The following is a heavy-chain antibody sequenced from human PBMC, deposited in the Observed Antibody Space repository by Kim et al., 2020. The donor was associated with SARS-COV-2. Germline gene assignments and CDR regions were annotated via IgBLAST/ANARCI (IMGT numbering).Heavy chain of an antibody. Sequence: SETLSLTCTVSGGSISSGGYYWSWIRQHPGKGLEWIGYIYYSGSTYYNPSLKSRVTISVDTSKNQFSLKLSSVTAADTAVYYCAREGPQATIAVVAATSFFDIWGQGTMVTVSS. CDR2: IYYSGST. D-gene: IGHD2-15*01. CDR1: GGSISSGGYY. CDR3: AREGPQATIAVVAATSFFDI. V-gene: IGHV4-31*03. J-gene: IGHJ3*02.